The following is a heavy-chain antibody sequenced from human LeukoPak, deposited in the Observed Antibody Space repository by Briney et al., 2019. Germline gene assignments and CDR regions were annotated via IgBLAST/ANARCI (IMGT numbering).Heavy chain of an antibody. Sequence: SVKVSCKASGGTFSSYAISWVRQAPGRGLEWMGGIIPIFGTANYAQKFQGRVTITADESTSTAYMELSSLRSEDTAVYYCARVRGRGVMFDHWGQGTLVTVSS. D-gene: IGHD3-10*01. CDR3: ARVRGRGVMFDH. V-gene: IGHV1-69*01. CDR2: IIPIFGTA. CDR1: GGTFSSYA. J-gene: IGHJ4*02.